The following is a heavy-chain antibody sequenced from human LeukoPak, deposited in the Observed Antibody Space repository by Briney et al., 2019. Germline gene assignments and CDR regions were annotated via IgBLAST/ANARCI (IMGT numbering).Heavy chain of an antibody. CDR2: FDPEDGET. CDR1: GYTLAELS. J-gene: IGHJ4*02. D-gene: IGHD6-19*01. V-gene: IGHV1-24*01. CDR3: ATGSSGWYSRPLDY. Sequence: ASVKVSCKVSGYTLAELSMHWVRQAPGKGLEWMGGFDPEDGETIYAQKFQGRVTMTEDTSTDTAYMELSSLRSEDTAVYYCATGSSGWYSRPLDYWGQGTLVTVSS.